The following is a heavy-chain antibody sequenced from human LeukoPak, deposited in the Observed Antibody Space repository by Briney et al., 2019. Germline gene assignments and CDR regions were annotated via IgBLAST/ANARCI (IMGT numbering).Heavy chain of an antibody. Sequence: SETLSLTCAVYGGSFSGYYWSWIRQPPGKGLEWIGEINHSGSTNYNPSLKSRVTISVDTSKSQFSLKLSSVTAADTAVYYCAGIASKPDFDYWGQGTLVTVSS. CDR2: INHSGST. V-gene: IGHV4-34*01. J-gene: IGHJ4*02. CDR3: AGIASKPDFDY. CDR1: GGSFSGYY. D-gene: IGHD6-13*01.